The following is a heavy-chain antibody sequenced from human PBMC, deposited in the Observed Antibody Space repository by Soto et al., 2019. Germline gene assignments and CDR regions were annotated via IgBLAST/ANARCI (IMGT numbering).Heavy chain of an antibody. D-gene: IGHD6-19*01. Sequence: QVQLVQSGAEVKKPGASVKVSCRTSGYTFTTYVIHWVRQAPGQRLEWMGWINADNGNTRYSQKFQGRVTIIRDTSASTAYLELSSLTSEDTTVYYCAREALGGWSYFDYWGQGTLVTVSS. CDR3: AREALGGWSYFDY. J-gene: IGHJ4*02. CDR1: GYTFTTYV. V-gene: IGHV1-3*01. CDR2: INADNGNT.